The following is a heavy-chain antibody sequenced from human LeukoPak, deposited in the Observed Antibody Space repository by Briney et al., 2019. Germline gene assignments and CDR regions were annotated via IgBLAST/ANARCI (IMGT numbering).Heavy chain of an antibody. CDR3: AKDSRDFYYGCFDY. J-gene: IGHJ4*02. Sequence: GGSLRLSCAASGFTFNSQAMSWVRQAPGKGLEWVSAISRSGGSTYYADSVKGRFTISRDNSKNTLYLQMNSLRAEDTAVYYCAKDSRDFYYGCFDYWGQGTLVTVSS. CDR2: ISRSGGST. V-gene: IGHV3-23*01. D-gene: IGHD3-10*01. CDR1: GFTFNSQA.